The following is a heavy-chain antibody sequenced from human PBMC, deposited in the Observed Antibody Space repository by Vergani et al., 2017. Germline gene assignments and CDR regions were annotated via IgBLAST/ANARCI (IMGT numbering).Heavy chain of an antibody. V-gene: IGHV4-59*13. D-gene: IGHD3-9*01. Sequence: QVQLEESVPGLVKPSETLSLTCTVSGGSFNPYYWSWIRQSPGKGLEWIGYIYSTGSTTYNTSLNSRVTMSVDTSKNQFSLKLRSVTAADTAVYFCARVMYRDEASTGYRLEGMDIWGQGTTVTISS. J-gene: IGHJ6*02. CDR1: GGSFNPYY. CDR3: ARVMYRDEASTGYRLEGMDI. CDR2: IYSTGST.